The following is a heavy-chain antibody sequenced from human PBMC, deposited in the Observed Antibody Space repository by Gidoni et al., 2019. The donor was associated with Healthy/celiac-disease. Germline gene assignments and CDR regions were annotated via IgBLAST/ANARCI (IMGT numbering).Heavy chain of an antibody. CDR3: ARGSVTTETGHRVVWGAAYDP. CDR2: IYYSGST. V-gene: IGHV4-30-4*01. J-gene: IGHJ5*02. D-gene: IGHD3-16*01. CDR1: GGSISSGDYY. Sequence: QVQLQESGPGLVKPSQTLSLTCTVSGGSISSGDYYWSWIRQPPGKGLEWIGYIYYSGSTYYNPSLKSRVTISVDTSKNQFSLKLSSVTAADTAVYYCARGSVTTETGHRVVWGAAYDPWGQGTLVTVSS.